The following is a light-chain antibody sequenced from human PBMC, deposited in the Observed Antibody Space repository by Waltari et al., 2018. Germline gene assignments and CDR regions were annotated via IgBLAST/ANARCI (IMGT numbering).Light chain of an antibody. J-gene: IGLJ3*02. CDR1: SSNIGSNT. V-gene: IGLV1-44*01. CDR2: SKE. Sequence: QSVLTQPPSASGTPGQRVTISCSGSSSNIGSNTVNWYHQLPGTAPKLLIYSKEQRPSGVPDRFSGSKSGTSASLAISGLQAEDEADYYCAAWDDSLNAWVFGGGTKLTVL. CDR3: AAWDDSLNAWV.